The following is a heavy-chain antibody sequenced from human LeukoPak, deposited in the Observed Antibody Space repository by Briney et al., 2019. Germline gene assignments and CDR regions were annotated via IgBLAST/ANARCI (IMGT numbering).Heavy chain of an antibody. D-gene: IGHD6-13*01. CDR1: GYSFTSYC. V-gene: IGHV5-51*01. Sequence: GESLKIFCKGSGYSFTSYCIVWVLQMPGKSLVWMGIIYPGDSDTRYSPSFQGQVTISADKSISTAYLQWSSLKASDTAMYYCARQGQQLVPDYWGQGTLVTVSS. J-gene: IGHJ4*02. CDR3: ARQGQQLVPDY. CDR2: IYPGDSDT.